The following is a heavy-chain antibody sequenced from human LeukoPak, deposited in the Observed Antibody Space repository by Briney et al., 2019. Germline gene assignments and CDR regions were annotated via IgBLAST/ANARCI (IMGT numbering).Heavy chain of an antibody. CDR1: GFTLSDYP. CDR2: FDRGSLDT. CDR3: AKCLDAFDI. Sequence: PGGSLRLSCAASGFTLSDYPMTWVRQAPGKGLQWVSLFDRGSLDTYYADSVRGRFTVSRDNDKNTLHLQMNSLRAEDTAVYYCAKCLDAFDIWGQGTMVTVSS. V-gene: IGHV3-23*01. J-gene: IGHJ3*02.